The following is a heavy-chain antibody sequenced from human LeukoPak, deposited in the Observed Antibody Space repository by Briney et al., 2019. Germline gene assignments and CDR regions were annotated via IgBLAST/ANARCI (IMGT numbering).Heavy chain of an antibody. CDR3: ARGNYDILTGPRRTDAFDI. J-gene: IGHJ3*02. CDR2: IRAYNGKT. CDR1: SYTFTNYA. Sequence: ASVKVSCKASSYTFTNYAISWVRQAPGQGLEWMGWIRAYNGKTNHAHKHQGRVTMTTDTSTSTAYMELMSLRSDDTAMYYCARGNYDILTGPRRTDAFDIWGQGTMVTVSS. V-gene: IGHV1-18*01. D-gene: IGHD3-9*01.